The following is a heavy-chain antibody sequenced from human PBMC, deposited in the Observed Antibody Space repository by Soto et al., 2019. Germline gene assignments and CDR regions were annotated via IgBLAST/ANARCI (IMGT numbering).Heavy chain of an antibody. V-gene: IGHV4-38-2*01. Sequence: PSETLSLTCAVSGYSISSGYYWGWIRQPPGKGLEWIGGIYHSWSTYYNPSLKSRLTISVDTSKNQFSLQLSSVTAADTAVYYCARSVTDCRGGSCYPSPPDYWGQGTLVTVSS. CDR1: GYSISSGYY. D-gene: IGHD2-15*01. J-gene: IGHJ4*02. CDR3: ARSVTDCRGGSCYPSPPDY. CDR2: IYHSWST.